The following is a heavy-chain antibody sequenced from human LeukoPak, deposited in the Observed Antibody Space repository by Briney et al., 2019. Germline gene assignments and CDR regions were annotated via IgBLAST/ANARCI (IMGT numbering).Heavy chain of an antibody. J-gene: IGHJ4*02. Sequence: GGSLRLSCAASGFTFSSYSMNWVRQAPGKGLEWVSSISSSSSYIYYADSVKGRFTISRDNAKNSLYLQMNSLRAEDTAVYYCARDPITMIVPPRPYYFDYWGQGTLVIVSS. CDR3: ARDPITMIVPPRPYYFDY. CDR2: ISSSSSYI. V-gene: IGHV3-21*01. D-gene: IGHD3-22*01. CDR1: GFTFSSYS.